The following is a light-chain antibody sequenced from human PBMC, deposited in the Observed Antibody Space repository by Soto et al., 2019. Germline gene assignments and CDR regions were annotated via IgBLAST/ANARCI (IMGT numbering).Light chain of an antibody. CDR3: QQYNNWPLIT. Sequence: IVLTQSPATLSLSPGEGATLSCRASQSVSSSYLAWYQQIPGQAPRLLIYGASTRATGIPARFSGSGSGTEFTLTISSLQSEDLAVYYCQQYNNWPLITFGQGTRLEIK. V-gene: IGKV3-15*01. CDR2: GAS. CDR1: QSVSSSY. J-gene: IGKJ5*01.